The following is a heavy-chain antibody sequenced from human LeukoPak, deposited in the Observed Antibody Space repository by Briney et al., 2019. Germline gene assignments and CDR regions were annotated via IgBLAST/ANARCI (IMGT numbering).Heavy chain of an antibody. CDR3: ARTSGSYGSYYFDY. D-gene: IGHD1-26*01. Sequence: GGSLRLSCAASGFTFSDYYMSWIRQAPGKGLEWVSYISSSGTTIYYADSVKGRFTISRDNAKNLLYLQMNILRAEDTAVYYCARTSGSYGSYYFDYWGQGTLVTVSS. J-gene: IGHJ4*02. CDR1: GFTFSDYY. CDR2: ISSSGTTI. V-gene: IGHV3-11*04.